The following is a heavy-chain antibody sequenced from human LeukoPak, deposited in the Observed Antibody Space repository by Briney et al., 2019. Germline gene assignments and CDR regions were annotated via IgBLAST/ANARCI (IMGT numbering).Heavy chain of an antibody. CDR1: GFSFSSYW. D-gene: IGHD2-2*01. CDR2: ITGNGDAT. V-gene: IGHV3-23*01. CDR3: AKHVAVLPAPRNYYFDY. Sequence: GGSLRLSCAASGFSFSSYWMSWVRQAPGKGLEWVSSITGNGDATYYADSVKGRFTISRDNSKNTLFLHMNSLRAEDTAIFYCAKHVAVLPAPRNYYFDYWGQGTLVTVSS. J-gene: IGHJ4*02.